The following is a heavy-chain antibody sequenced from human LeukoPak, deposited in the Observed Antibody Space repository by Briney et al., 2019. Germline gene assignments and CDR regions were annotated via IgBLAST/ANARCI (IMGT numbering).Heavy chain of an antibody. Sequence: GGSLRLSCAVSGFTFRNYAMHWVRQAPGKGLEWVAVISYHGSSRYYAGSVKGRFTISRDNSKNTLYLQMNSLRAEDTAVYYCARAPRMVYFDYWGQGTLVTVSS. D-gene: IGHD2-15*01. J-gene: IGHJ4*02. CDR2: ISYHGSSR. CDR3: ARAPRMVYFDY. CDR1: GFTFRNYA. V-gene: IGHV3-30*14.